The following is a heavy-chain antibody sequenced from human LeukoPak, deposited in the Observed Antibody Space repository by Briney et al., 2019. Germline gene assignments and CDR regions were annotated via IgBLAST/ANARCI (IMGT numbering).Heavy chain of an antibody. CDR3: ARGTTIAVAGIHFDY. V-gene: IGHV3-7*01. CDR1: GFTFSSYW. CDR2: IKQDGRDK. Sequence: GGSLRLSCAASGFTFSSYWMSWVRQAPGKGREWVANIKQDGRDKYYVDSVKGRFTISRDNAKNSLYLQMNSLRAEDTAVYYCARGTTIAVAGIHFDYWGQGTLVTVSS. J-gene: IGHJ4*02. D-gene: IGHD6-19*01.